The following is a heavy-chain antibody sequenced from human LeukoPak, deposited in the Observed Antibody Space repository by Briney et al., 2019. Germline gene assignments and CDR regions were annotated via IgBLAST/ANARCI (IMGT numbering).Heavy chain of an antibody. CDR3: ARGVIATGGNDFDY. Sequence: SETLSLTCTVSGYSISSVDYWGWILQPPGKALEWIGSIYHSGSTYYNPSLKSRVTISVDTSKNQLSLKVISVTAADTAVYYCARGVIATGGNDFDYWGQGTLVTVSS. J-gene: IGHJ4*02. CDR1: GYSISSVDY. V-gene: IGHV4-38-2*02. CDR2: IYHSGST. D-gene: IGHD6-13*01.